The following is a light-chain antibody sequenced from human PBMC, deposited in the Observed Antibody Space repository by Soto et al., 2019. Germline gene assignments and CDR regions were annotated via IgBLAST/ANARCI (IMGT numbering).Light chain of an antibody. Sequence: EIMLTQSPATLSLSPGERATLSCRASQSVSSYLAWYQQKPGQAPRLLIYDASSRATGIPDRFSGSGSGTDFTLTISGLEPEDFAVYYCQQRSNWPRTLGQGTKVDIK. CDR3: QQRSNWPRT. CDR1: QSVSSY. V-gene: IGKV3-11*01. J-gene: IGKJ1*01. CDR2: DAS.